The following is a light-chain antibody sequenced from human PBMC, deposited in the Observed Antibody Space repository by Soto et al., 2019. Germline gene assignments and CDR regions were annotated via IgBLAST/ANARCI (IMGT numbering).Light chain of an antibody. CDR2: DAS. J-gene: IGKJ1*01. CDR3: QQYNSYSVT. Sequence: DIQMTQSTSTLSASVGDRVTITCRASQCISSRLSWYHQKPGKDPKVLVYDASNLESGVPSRFSGSGSGTEFTLTISSLQPDGFATYYCQQYNSYSVTFGQGTKVDIK. V-gene: IGKV1-5*01. CDR1: QCISSR.